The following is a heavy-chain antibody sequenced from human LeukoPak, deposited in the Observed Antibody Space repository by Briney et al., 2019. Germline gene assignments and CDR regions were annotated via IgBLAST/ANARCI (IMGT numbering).Heavy chain of an antibody. CDR3: ARENYDSSGYYSASGFDY. D-gene: IGHD3-22*01. V-gene: IGHV3-66*01. CDR1: GLTVGSNY. CDR2: IYSGGSA. J-gene: IGHJ4*02. Sequence: PGGSLRLSCAASGLTVGSNYMSWVRQAPGKGLEWVSVIYSGGSAYYADSVKGRFTISRDNSKNTLYLQMNSLRAEDTAVYYCARENYDSSGYYSASGFDYWGQGTLVTVSS.